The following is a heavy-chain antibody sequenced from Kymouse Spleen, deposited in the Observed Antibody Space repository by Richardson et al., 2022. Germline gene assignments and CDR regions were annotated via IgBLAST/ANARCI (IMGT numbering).Heavy chain of an antibody. CDR3: ARGHELRYFD. Sequence: QVQLQQWGAGLLKPSETLSLTCAVYGGSFSGYYWSWIRQPPGKGLEWIGEINHSGSTNYNPSLKSRVTISVDTSKNQFSLKLSSVTAADTAVYYCARGHELRYFDWGQGTLVTVSS. D-gene: IGHD3-9*01. CDR2: INHSGST. J-gene: IGHJ4*02. CDR1: GGSFSGYY. V-gene: IGHV4-34*01.